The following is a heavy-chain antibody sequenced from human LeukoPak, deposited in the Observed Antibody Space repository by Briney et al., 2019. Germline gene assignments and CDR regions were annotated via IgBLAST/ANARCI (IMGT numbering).Heavy chain of an antibody. CDR1: GYSISSGYY. V-gene: IGHV4-38-2*02. CDR2: IYYSGST. CDR3: ARDREDILTGYYTDY. D-gene: IGHD3-9*01. Sequence: PSETLSLTCTVSGYSISSGYYWGWIRQPPGKGLEWIGAIYYSGSTYYNPSLKSRVTISVDTSKNDFSLKLTSVTAADTAVYYCARDREDILTGYYTDYWGQGTLVTVSS. J-gene: IGHJ4*02.